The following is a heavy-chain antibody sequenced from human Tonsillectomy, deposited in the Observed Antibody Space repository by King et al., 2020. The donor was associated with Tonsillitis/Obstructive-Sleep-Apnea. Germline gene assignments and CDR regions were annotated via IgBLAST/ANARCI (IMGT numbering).Heavy chain of an antibody. CDR1: GFTFRRYW. J-gene: IGHJ4*02. D-gene: IGHD5-18*01. CDR2: INHDGREK. CDR3: ARDHIQDY. V-gene: IGHV3-7*04. Sequence: VKLVESGGGLVQPGGSLRLSCAASGFTFRRYWMNWVRQAPGKGLEWVANINHDGREKVYVDSVKGRFTISRDNAKNSLYLQMNSLRAEDTAVYYCARDHIQDYWGQGTLVTVSS.